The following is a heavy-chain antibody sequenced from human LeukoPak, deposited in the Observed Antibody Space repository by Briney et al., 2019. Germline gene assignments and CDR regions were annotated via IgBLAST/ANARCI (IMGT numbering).Heavy chain of an antibody. Sequence: SQTLSLTCAISGDSVSRNTAGWNWIRQSPSRGLEWLGRTYYRSKWYSDFAPSVRNRITINPDTSKNQFCLQLNSVSPEDTAVYYCARGYNGVNDYWGQGTLVTVSS. CDR1: GDSVSRNTAG. V-gene: IGHV6-1*01. CDR2: TYYRSKWYS. CDR3: ARGYNGVNDY. J-gene: IGHJ4*02. D-gene: IGHD3-10*01.